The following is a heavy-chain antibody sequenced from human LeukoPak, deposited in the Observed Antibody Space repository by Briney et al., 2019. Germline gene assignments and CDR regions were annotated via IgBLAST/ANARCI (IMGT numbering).Heavy chain of an antibody. D-gene: IGHD3-10*01. V-gene: IGHV3-64*01. J-gene: IGHJ6*02. Sequence: GGSLRLSCAASGFTFDSYALHWVRQAPGKRLEYVSGISSTGGSTTFANSVKDRFTISRDNSKNTLYLQMGSLRVEDMAVYYCARGSGTHYYHYSMDVWGQGTTVIVSS. CDR1: GFTFDSYA. CDR3: ARGSGTHYYHYSMDV. CDR2: ISSTGGST.